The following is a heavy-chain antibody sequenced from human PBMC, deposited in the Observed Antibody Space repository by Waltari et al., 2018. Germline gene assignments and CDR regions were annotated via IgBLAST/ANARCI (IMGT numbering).Heavy chain of an antibody. CDR1: GYSISSGYY. CDR3: ASSPGIAAAGTDWFDP. J-gene: IGHJ5*02. Sequence: QVQLQESGPGLVKPSETLSLTCAVSGYSISSGYYRGWLRPRPGKGLEWIGSIYHSGSTYYNPSLKSRVTISVDTSKNQFSLKLSSVTAADTAVYYCASSPGIAAAGTDWFDPWGQGTLVTVSS. CDR2: IYHSGST. V-gene: IGHV4-38-2*01. D-gene: IGHD6-13*01.